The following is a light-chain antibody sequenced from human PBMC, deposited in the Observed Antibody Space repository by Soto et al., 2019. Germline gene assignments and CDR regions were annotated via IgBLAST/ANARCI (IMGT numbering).Light chain of an antibody. V-gene: IGLV2-8*01. CDR1: KNDIGVYDF. CDR3: KSYAGTNTYV. J-gene: IGLJ1*01. CDR2: EVV. Sequence: QSALTQPPSAPGAPGQSVTISCTGTKNDIGVYDFVSWYQHSPGKASRLIIYEVVQRPSGVLYRFSGSKSGHTASLSVSGLQAADETLYFCKSYAGTNTYVFGSGTKVTVL.